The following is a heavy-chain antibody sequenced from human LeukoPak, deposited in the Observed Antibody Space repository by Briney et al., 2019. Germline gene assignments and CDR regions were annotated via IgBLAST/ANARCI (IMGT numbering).Heavy chain of an antibody. D-gene: IGHD2-21*02. J-gene: IGHJ4*02. CDR1: GFTFSSYS. CDR2: IRYDGSNK. CDR3: AKGHGLGDYYLDY. V-gene: IGHV3-30*02. Sequence: GGSLRLSCAASGFTFSSYSMDWVRQAPGKGLEWVAFIRYDGSNKYYTDSVKGRFTISRDNSKNTLYLQMNSLRAEDTAVYYCAKGHGLGDYYLDYWGQGTLVTVSS.